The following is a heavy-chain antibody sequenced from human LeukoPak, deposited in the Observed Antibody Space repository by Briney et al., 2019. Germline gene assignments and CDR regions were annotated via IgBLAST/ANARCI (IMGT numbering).Heavy chain of an antibody. CDR1: GFTFSSYE. D-gene: IGHD2-21*02. J-gene: IGHJ4*02. Sequence: TGGSLRLSCAASGFTFSSYEMNWVRQAPGKGPEWVSYISSSGSTIYYADPVKGRFTISRDNAKNSLYLQMSSLRAEDTAVYYCSTVVTASPYWGQGTLVTVSS. CDR3: STVVTASPY. CDR2: ISSSGSTI. V-gene: IGHV3-48*03.